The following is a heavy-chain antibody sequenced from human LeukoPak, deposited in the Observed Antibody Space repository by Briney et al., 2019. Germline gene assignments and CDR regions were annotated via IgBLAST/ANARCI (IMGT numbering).Heavy chain of an antibody. Sequence: SETLSLNCTVFGDSISSSSYYWGWIRQPPGKGLEWIGSIYYSGGTYYNPSLRSRVTMSVEMSKNQFSLRLTSVTAADTAVYYCARQMIGNAFDIWGQGTMVTVSS. CDR2: IYYSGGT. V-gene: IGHV4-39*01. CDR1: GDSISSSSYY. J-gene: IGHJ3*02. CDR3: ARQMIGNAFDI. D-gene: IGHD3-22*01.